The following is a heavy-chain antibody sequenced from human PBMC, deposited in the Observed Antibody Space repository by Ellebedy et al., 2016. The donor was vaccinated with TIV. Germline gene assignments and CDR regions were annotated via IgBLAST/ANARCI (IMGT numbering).Heavy chain of an antibody. Sequence: GESLKISXLVSGFNFSKAWMNWVRQAPGKGLEWVGRIKNKIDGETTEYGAPVKGRFTISRDDSKNTVYLQMNSLRAEDTAVYYCAKGAREDYGDYGKYYYYGMDVWGQGTTVTVSS. D-gene: IGHD4-17*01. CDR2: IKNKIDGETT. V-gene: IGHV3-15*07. CDR1: GFNFSKAW. CDR3: AKGAREDYGDYGKYYYYGMDV. J-gene: IGHJ6*02.